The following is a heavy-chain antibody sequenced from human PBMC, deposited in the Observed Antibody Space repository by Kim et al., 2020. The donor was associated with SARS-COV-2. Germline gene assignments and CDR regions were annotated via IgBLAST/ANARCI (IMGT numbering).Heavy chain of an antibody. D-gene: IGHD5-12*01. J-gene: IGHJ4*02. Sequence: DSDTRYSPSFQGQVTISADKSISTAYLQWSSLKASDTAMYYCARRGYTDYWGQGTLVTVSS. V-gene: IGHV5-51*01. CDR3: ARRGYTDY. CDR2: DSDT.